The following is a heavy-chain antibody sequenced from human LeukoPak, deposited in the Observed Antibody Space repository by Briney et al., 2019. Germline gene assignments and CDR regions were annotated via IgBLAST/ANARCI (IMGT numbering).Heavy chain of an antibody. J-gene: IGHJ5*02. Sequence: ASVKVSCKASGYTFTGYYMHWVRQAPGQGLEWMGWINPNSGGTNYAQKFQGRVTMTRDTSISTAYMELSRLRSDDTAVYYRARVADSGGYEVWFDPWGQGTLVTVSS. D-gene: IGHD1-26*01. CDR3: ARVADSGGYEVWFDP. V-gene: IGHV1-2*02. CDR2: INPNSGGT. CDR1: GYTFTGYY.